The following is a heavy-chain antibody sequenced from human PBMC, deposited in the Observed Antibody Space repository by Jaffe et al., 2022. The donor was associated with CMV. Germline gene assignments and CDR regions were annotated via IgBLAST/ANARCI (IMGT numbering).Heavy chain of an antibody. J-gene: IGHJ4*02. CDR1: GFTFSSYA. CDR2: ISETGSTT. Sequence: EVQLLESGGGLVQPGGSLRLSCAASGFTFSSYAMSWVRQAPGKGLEWVSVISETGSTTYYADSVKGRFTISRDNSKNTLYLQMNSLRAEDAAVYYCAKDSRGSSWFDPYDSWGQGTLVTVSS. CDR3: AKDSRGSSWFDPYDS. V-gene: IGHV3-23*01. D-gene: IGHD6-13*01.